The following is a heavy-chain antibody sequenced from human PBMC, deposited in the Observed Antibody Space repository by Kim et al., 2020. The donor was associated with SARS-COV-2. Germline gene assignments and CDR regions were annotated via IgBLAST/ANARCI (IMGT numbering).Heavy chain of an antibody. CDR3: ARVESIAAAAMGNLRY. CDR1: GYTFTSYG. Sequence: ASVKVSCKASGYTFTSYGISWVRQAPGQGLEWMGWISAYNGNTNYAQKLQGRVTMTTDTSTSTAYMELRSLRSDDTAVYYCARVESIAAAAMGNLRYWGQGTLVTVSS. D-gene: IGHD6-13*01. CDR2: ISAYNGNT. V-gene: IGHV1-18*01. J-gene: IGHJ4*02.